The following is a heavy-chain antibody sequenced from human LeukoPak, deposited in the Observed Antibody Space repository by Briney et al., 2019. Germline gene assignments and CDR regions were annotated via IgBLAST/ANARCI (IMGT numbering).Heavy chain of an antibody. D-gene: IGHD5-24*01. CDR2: ISDSGGTI. J-gene: IGHJ4*02. V-gene: IGHV3-23*01. Sequence: GGSLRLSCATSGFTFSGYAMNWVRQAPGKGLEWVSRISDSGGTIHHADSVQGRFTMSRDNSKNTLYLQMNSLRAEDTAVYYCAKSREGYYFDYWGQGTLVTVSS. CDR3: AKSREGYYFDY. CDR1: GFTFSGYA.